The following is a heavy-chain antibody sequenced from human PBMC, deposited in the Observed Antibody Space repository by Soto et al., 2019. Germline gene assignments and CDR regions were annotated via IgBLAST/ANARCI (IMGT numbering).Heavy chain of an antibody. V-gene: IGHV1-18*04. Sequence: ASVKVSCKASGYTFSNFGINWVRQAPGQGLEWMGWITPYNGNANYAQKYQDRLTVTTDTSTNTAYLELRSLRSDDTAVYFCARARMYSGAYHDYWGQGTLVTVSS. CDR3: ARARMYSGAYHDY. J-gene: IGHJ4*02. CDR2: ITPYNGNA. D-gene: IGHD1-26*01. CDR1: GYTFSNFG.